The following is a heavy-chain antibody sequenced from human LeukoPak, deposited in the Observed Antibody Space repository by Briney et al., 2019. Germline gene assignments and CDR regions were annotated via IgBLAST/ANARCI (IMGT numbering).Heavy chain of an antibody. CDR1: GFTFSGYA. Sequence: GRSLRLSCAASGFTFSGYAMHWVRQAPGKGLEWVAVISYNGSNEYYADSVKGRFTISRDNSKNTLYLQMNSLSVEDTAVYYCARVGYYAAGPFSYFDYWGQGTLVTVSS. CDR3: ARVGYYAAGPFSYFDY. CDR2: ISYNGSNE. V-gene: IGHV3-30-3*01. D-gene: IGHD3-10*01. J-gene: IGHJ4*02.